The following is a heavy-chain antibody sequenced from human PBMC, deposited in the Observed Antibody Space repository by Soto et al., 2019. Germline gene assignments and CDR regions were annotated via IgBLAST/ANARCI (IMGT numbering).Heavy chain of an antibody. D-gene: IGHD6-13*01. V-gene: IGHV1-18*01. Sequence: VPLVQSGAEVKEPGASVKVSCKASGYTFTSYGISWVRQAPGQGLEWMGWISAFKGNTNYAQKLQSRVTMTTDTSARTAYMELRSLRSDDTAVYYFARGGSSRYGVDSWGQGTLVTVSS. J-gene: IGHJ4*02. CDR1: GYTFTSYG. CDR2: ISAFKGNT. CDR3: ARGGSSRYGVDS.